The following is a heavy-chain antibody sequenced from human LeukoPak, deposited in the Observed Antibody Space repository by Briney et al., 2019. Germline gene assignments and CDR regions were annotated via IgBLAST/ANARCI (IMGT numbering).Heavy chain of an antibody. CDR3: ARDQGFIARSPDYYYMDV. CDR2: ISSSSSYI. V-gene: IGHV3-21*01. J-gene: IGHJ6*03. CDR1: GFTFSSYS. D-gene: IGHD3-10*01. Sequence: GGSLRLSCAASGFTFSSYSMNWVRQAPGKGLEWVSSISSSSSYIYYADSVKGRFTISRDNAKNSLYLQMNSLRAEDTAVYYCARDQGFIARSPDYYYMDVWGKGTTVTVSS.